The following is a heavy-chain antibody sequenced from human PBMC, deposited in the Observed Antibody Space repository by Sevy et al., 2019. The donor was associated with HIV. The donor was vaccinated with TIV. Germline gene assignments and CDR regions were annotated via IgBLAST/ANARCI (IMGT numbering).Heavy chain of an antibody. CDR3: AKDQGAHYYYGMDV. V-gene: IGHV3-30*18. Sequence: GGSLRLSCAAFGFTFSGFGMHWVRQAPGKGLEWVALISYDGSNKYYADSVKGRFTISRDKSKNTLYLQMNSLRGEDTAGYYCAKDQGAHYYYGMDVWGQGTTVTVSS. J-gene: IGHJ6*02. CDR1: GFTFSGFG. CDR2: ISYDGSNK.